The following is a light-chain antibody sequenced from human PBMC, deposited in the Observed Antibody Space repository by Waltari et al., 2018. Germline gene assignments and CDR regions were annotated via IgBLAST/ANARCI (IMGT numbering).Light chain of an antibody. CDR1: QSVSSSY. CDR3: QQYGSSRT. J-gene: IGKJ1*01. CDR2: GAS. Sequence: EIVLTQSPGTLSLSPGERATLSCRASQSVSSSYLAWYQQKPGQAPRLLIYGASSRATDIPDRFRGSGSGTDFTLTISRLEPEDFAVYYCQQYGSSRTFGQGTKVEIK. V-gene: IGKV3-20*01.